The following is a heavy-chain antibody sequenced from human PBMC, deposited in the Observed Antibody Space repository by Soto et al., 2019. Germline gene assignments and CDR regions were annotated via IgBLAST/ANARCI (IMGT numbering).Heavy chain of an antibody. CDR2: IIPIFGTA. CDR1: GGTFSSYA. Sequence: SVKVSCKASGGTFSSYAISWVRQAPGQGLEWMGGIIPIFGTANYAQKFQGRVTITADESTSTAYMELSSLRSEDTAIYYCAKDSHWGIISPTHDYWGQGTLVTVSS. CDR3: AKDSHWGIISPTHDY. V-gene: IGHV1-69*13. J-gene: IGHJ4*02. D-gene: IGHD3-16*01.